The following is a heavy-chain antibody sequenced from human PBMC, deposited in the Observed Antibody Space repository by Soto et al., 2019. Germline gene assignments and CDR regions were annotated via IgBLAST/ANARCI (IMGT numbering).Heavy chain of an antibody. J-gene: IGHJ4*02. D-gene: IGHD3-3*01. CDR2: INHSGST. Sequence: SETLSLTCAVYGGSFSGYYWSWIRQPPGKGLEWIGEINHSGSTNYNPSLKSRVTISVDTSKNQFSLKLSSVTAADTAVYYCARADRDYDFWSGYYTSRRYYFDYWGQGTLVTVSS. CDR1: GGSFSGYY. CDR3: ARADRDYDFWSGYYTSRRYYFDY. V-gene: IGHV4-34*01.